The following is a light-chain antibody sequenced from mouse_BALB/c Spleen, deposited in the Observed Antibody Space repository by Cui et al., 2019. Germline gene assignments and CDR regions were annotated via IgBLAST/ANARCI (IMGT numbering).Light chain of an antibody. J-gene: IGKJ2*01. CDR2: SIS. V-gene: IGKV4-79*01. Sequence: QIVLTQPPAIMSASPGERVTMTCSASSSVSSSYLYWYQQKSGSSPKLWIYSISNLASGVPARFSGSGSGTSYSLTINSMEAEDAATYYCQQWSSNPYTFGGGTKLEIK. CDR3: QQWSSNPYT. CDR1: SSVSSSY.